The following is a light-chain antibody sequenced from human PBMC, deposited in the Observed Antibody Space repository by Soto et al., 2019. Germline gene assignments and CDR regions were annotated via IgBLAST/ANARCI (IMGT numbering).Light chain of an antibody. V-gene: IGLV1-44*01. CDR1: SSNLGSNT. Sequence: QSVLTQPPSASGTPGQRVTISCSGSSSNLGSNTVNWYQQLPGTAPKLLIYNNNQRPSGVPDRCSGSRSGTSASLAISGLQSEDEADYYCAAWDDSLNGLFFGTGTQVTVL. CDR2: NNN. CDR3: AAWDDSLNGLF. J-gene: IGLJ1*01.